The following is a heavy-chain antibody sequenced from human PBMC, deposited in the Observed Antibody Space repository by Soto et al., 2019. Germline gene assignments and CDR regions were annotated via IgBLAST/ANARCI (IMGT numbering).Heavy chain of an antibody. CDR1: GYSFTSYC. CDR3: ARQHATLYGMDV. Sequence: VESLKISGKGSGYSFTSYCISWVRQMPWKGLEWMGRIDPIDSYTNYSPSFQGHVTISADKSISTAYLQWSRLKASDTAMYYCARQHATLYGMDVWGQGTPVTVSS. V-gene: IGHV5-10-1*01. CDR2: IDPIDSYT. D-gene: IGHD1-26*01. J-gene: IGHJ6*02.